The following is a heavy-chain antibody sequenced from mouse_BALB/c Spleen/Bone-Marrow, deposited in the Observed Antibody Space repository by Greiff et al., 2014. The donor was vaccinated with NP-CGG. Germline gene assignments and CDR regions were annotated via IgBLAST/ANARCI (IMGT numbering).Heavy chain of an antibody. D-gene: IGHD2-12*01. CDR1: GFTFSDYY. J-gene: IGHJ1*01. CDR3: ARDRNNDIHWYLDV. CDR2: IRNKAKGYTT. V-gene: IGHV7-3*02. Sequence: EVKLVESGGGLVQPGRSLRLSCATSGFTFSDYYMSWVRQPPGKALEWLGFIRNKAKGYTTEYIPSVKGRFTISRDNSQSMLYLQMNTLRAEDSATYYCARDRNNDIHWYLDVWGAGTTVTVSS.